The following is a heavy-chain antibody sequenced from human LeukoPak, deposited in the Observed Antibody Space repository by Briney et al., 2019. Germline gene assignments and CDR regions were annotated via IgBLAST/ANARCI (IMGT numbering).Heavy chain of an antibody. D-gene: IGHD5-18*01. CDR3: ARHLSGVAGYTYGRGIDF. CDR1: GFTFDDYW. V-gene: IGHV3-7*01. J-gene: IGHJ4*02. Sequence: GGSLRLSCGASGFTFDDYWMSWVRQAPGKGLEWVANIKQDGSEKYYVDSVKGRFTISRDNAKKSLYLQMNSLRAEDTAVYYCARHLSGVAGYTYGRGIDFWGQGTLVTVSS. CDR2: IKQDGSEK.